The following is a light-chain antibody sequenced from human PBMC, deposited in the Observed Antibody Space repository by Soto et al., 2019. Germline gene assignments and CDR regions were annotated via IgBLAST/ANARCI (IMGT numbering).Light chain of an antibody. V-gene: IGKV3-11*01. CDR3: PQRSDWPLT. J-gene: IGKJ4*01. CDR2: DAS. CDR1: QSVSSY. Sequence: EIVLTQSPATLSLSPGERVTLSCRASQSVSSYFAWYQQKPGLAPRLLIYDASTRAAGIPARFSGSGSGTDFTLTISSLEPDDFAVYYCPQRSDWPLTFGGGTKV.